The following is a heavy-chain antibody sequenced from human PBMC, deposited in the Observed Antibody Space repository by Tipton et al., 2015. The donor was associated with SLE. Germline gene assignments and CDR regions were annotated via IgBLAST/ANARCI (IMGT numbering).Heavy chain of an antibody. J-gene: IGHJ4*02. CDR1: DGSFSGYY. CDR3: AREGGGPDY. CDR2: INHSGST. D-gene: IGHD1-26*01. Sequence: LRLSCSVYDGSFSGYYWTWIRQPPGKGLEWIGKINHSGSTNYNPSLKSRITISIDTSKNQFSLKLRSVTAADTAIYYCAREGGGPDYWGQGTLVPVSS. V-gene: IGHV4-34*01.